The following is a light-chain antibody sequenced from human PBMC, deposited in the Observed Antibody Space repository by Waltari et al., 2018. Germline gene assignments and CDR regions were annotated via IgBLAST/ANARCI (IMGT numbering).Light chain of an antibody. CDR2: PAS. CDR3: QQYYSTPT. Sequence: IQLTQSPSSLSASVGDRVTISCRASHDISSHLAWYQQKPGKAPTLLIYPASTLESGVPSRFSGSGSGTEFTLTITSLQAEDVAVYYCQQYYSTPTFGPGTKVDIK. V-gene: IGKV1-9*01. J-gene: IGKJ3*01. CDR1: HDISSH.